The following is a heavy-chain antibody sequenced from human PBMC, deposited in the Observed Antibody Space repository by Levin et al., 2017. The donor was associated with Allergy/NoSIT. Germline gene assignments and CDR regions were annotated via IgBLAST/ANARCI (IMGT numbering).Heavy chain of an antibody. CDR2: IYPGDSDT. V-gene: IGHV5-51*01. J-gene: IGHJ5*02. Sequence: PGESLKISCKGSGYSFTSYWIGWVRQMPGKGLEWMGIIYPGDSDTRYSPSFQGQVTISADKSISTAYLQWSSLKASDTAMYYCARRDYYDSSGYYYREYWFDPWGQGTLVTVSS. CDR3: ARRDYYDSSGYYYREYWFDP. CDR1: GYSFTSYW. D-gene: IGHD3-22*01.